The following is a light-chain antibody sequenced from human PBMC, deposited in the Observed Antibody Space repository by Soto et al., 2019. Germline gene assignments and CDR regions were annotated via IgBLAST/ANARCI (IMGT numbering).Light chain of an antibody. CDR3: QQYGNLPLT. CDR2: DAS. V-gene: IGKV1-33*01. Sequence: DIQMTQSPSSLSAFVGDRVTITCQASQDINNYLNWYQQKPGKAPKLLIYDASNLATGVPSKFSGSGSETDFTFSISSLQPEDIATYYCQQYGNLPLTFGGGTKVEI. CDR1: QDINNY. J-gene: IGKJ4*01.